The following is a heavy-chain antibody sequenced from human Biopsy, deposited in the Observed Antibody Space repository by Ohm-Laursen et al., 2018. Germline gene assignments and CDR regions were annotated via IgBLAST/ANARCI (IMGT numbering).Heavy chain of an antibody. V-gene: IGHV4-34*01. J-gene: IGHJ6*02. D-gene: IGHD3-22*01. CDR2: INHSGRT. CDR3: GRGVDYYDPYHYYALDV. CDR1: GESFNGYY. Sequence: TLSLTCAVYGESFNGYYWSWIRQTPGKGLEWIGEINHSGRTNYNPSLKSRVTISVDTSKNQFSLKVRSVTAADTAVYYCGRGVDYYDPYHYYALDVWGQGTTVTVSS.